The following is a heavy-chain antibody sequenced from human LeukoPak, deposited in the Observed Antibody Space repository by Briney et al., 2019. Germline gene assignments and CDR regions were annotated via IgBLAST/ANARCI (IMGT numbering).Heavy chain of an antibody. J-gene: IGHJ4*02. D-gene: IGHD2-2*01. CDR2: ISGSGGST. V-gene: IGHV3-23*01. Sequence: GGSLRLSCAASGFTFSSYAMSWVRQAPGKELEWVSAISGSGGSTFYADSMKGRFTISRDNSKNTLYLQMNSLRAEDTAVYYCAKAPPPAAMRPFDYWGQGTLVTVSS. CDR3: AKAPPPAAMRPFDY. CDR1: GFTFSSYA.